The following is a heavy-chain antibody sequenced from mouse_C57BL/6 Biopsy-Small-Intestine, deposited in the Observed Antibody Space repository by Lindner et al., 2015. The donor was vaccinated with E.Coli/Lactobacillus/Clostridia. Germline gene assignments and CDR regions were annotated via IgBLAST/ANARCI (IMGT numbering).Heavy chain of an antibody. J-gene: IGHJ4*01. Sequence: SVKVSCKASGGTLSNYVVSWVRQAPEQGLEWMGDIIPVFGILNYAQKFQGRVTINADESTTTAYMSLSGLTSEDTAVYYCTRSAIGAVPFDYWGQGSLVTVSS. CDR1: GGTLSNYV. V-gene: IGHV1-55*01. CDR3: TRSAIGAVPFDY. CDR2: IIPVFGIL.